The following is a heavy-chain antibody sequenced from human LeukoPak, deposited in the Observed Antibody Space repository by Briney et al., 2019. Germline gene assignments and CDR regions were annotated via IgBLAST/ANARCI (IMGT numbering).Heavy chain of an antibody. CDR3: AKDNRRHYTSGPNPDSLH. J-gene: IGHJ4*02. Sequence: RGSLRLSCAASGFTVSSNYMSWVRQAPGKGLEWVSVIYSGGSTYYADSVKGRFTISRDNAKNSLYLQMNSLRVEDTAFYYCAKDNRRHYTSGPNPDSLHWGQGALVTVSS. CDR2: IYSGGST. D-gene: IGHD6-19*01. CDR1: GFTVSSNY. V-gene: IGHV3-53*01.